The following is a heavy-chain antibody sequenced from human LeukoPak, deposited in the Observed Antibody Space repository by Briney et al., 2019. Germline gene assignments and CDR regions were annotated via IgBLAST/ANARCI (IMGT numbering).Heavy chain of an antibody. V-gene: IGHV1-69*04. Sequence: ASVKVSCKASGGTFSSYAISWVRQAPGQGLEWMGRIIPILGIANYARKFQGRVTITADKSTSTAYMELSSLRSEDTAVYYCAGESPRSVDTAMAPTDYWGQGTLVTVSS. CDR1: GGTFSSYA. J-gene: IGHJ4*02. D-gene: IGHD5-18*01. CDR3: AGESPRSVDTAMAPTDY. CDR2: IIPILGIA.